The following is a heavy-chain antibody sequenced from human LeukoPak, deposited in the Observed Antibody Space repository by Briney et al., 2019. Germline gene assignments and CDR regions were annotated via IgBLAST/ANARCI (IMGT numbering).Heavy chain of an antibody. CDR3: ARVNYDSSGYPFDY. D-gene: IGHD3-22*01. Sequence: SETLSLTCAVYGGSFSGYYWSWIRQPPGKGLEWIGGINHSRTTNYNPSLESRDTISVDTSKNHFSLKLSSVTAADTAVYYCARVNYDSSGYPFDYWGQGTLVTVSS. CDR1: GGSFSGYY. CDR2: INHSRTT. V-gene: IGHV4-34*01. J-gene: IGHJ4*02.